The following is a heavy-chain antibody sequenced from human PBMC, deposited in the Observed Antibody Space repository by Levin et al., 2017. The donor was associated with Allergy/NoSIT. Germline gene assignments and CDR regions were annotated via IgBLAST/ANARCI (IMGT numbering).Heavy chain of an antibody. Sequence: GGSLRLSCAASGFTFSSCAMHWVRQAPGKGLEWLAVISYDGSNEYADSVKGRITISRDNSKNTLYLQMHSLRVEDTAVYYCARDPHSGKFDIDYWGQGTLVTVSS. CDR2: ISYDGSNE. CDR3: ARDPHSGKFDIDY. CDR1: GFTFSSCA. V-gene: IGHV3-30-3*01. J-gene: IGHJ4*02. D-gene: IGHD1-26*01.